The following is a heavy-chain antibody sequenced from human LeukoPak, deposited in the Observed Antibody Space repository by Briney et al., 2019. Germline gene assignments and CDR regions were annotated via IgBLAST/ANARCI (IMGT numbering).Heavy chain of an antibody. V-gene: IGHV3-21*01. CDR1: GFTFSSYS. CDR2: ISSSSSYI. CDR3: ASERRGWYYFDY. J-gene: IGHJ4*02. Sequence: GGSLRLSCAASGFTFSSYSMNWVRQAPGKGLEWVSSISSSSSYIYYADSVKGRFTISRDNAKNSLYLQMNSLRAEDTAVYYCASERRGWYYFDYWGQGTLVTVSS. D-gene: IGHD6-19*01.